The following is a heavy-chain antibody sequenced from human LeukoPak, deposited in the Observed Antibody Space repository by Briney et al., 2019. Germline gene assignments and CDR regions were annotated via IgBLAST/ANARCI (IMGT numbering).Heavy chain of an antibody. CDR3: ARQRLYDILTGFYYFDY. D-gene: IGHD3-9*01. CDR2: IHNSGST. Sequence: SETLSVTCTVSGGSISSYYWSWIRQPPGKGLEWIGYIHNSGSTNYSPSLKSRVTISIGTPKNQFSLKLSSVTATDTAVYYCARQRLYDILTGFYYFDYWGQGMLVTVSS. CDR1: GGSISSYY. J-gene: IGHJ4*02. V-gene: IGHV4-59*08.